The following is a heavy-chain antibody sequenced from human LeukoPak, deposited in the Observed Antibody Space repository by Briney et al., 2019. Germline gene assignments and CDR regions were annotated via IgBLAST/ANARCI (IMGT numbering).Heavy chain of an antibody. CDR1: GYSISSDSY. J-gene: IGHJ2*01. CDR2: IHHSGST. V-gene: IGHV4-38-2*02. CDR3: ASHVGDEMF. Sequence: QPSETLSLTCTVSGYSISSDSYWGCIRQPPGKGLEWIASIHHSGSTYYNSSLRSRVIMSVDTSRNQYSLKLISVTAADTAVYYCASHVGDEMFWGRGSLVTVSS.